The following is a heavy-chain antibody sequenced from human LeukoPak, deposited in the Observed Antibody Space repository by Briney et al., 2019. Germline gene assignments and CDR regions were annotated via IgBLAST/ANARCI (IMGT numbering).Heavy chain of an antibody. CDR3: ARDLPDSPGYCSGGSCYNWFDP. CDR1: GFTFSSYA. J-gene: IGHJ5*02. Sequence: GGSLRLSCAASGFTFSSYAMHWVRQAPGKGLEWVAVISYDGSNKYYADSVKGRFTISRDNSKNTLYLQMNSLRAEDTAVYYCARDLPDSPGYCSGGSCYNWFDPWGQGTLVTVSS. CDR2: ISYDGSNK. D-gene: IGHD2-15*01. V-gene: IGHV3-30*04.